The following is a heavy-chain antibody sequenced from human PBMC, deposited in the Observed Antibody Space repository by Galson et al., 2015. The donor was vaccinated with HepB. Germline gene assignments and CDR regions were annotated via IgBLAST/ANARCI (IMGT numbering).Heavy chain of an antibody. J-gene: IGHJ5*02. V-gene: IGHV1-69*02. CDR1: GGTFSSYT. Sequence: VKVSCKASGGTFSSYTISWVRQAPGQGLEWMGRIIPILGIADYAQKFQGRVTITADKSTSTAYMELSSLRSEDTAVYYCARVVAAAGNGWFDPWGQGTLVTVSS. D-gene: IGHD6-13*01. CDR2: IIPILGIA. CDR3: ARVVAAAGNGWFDP.